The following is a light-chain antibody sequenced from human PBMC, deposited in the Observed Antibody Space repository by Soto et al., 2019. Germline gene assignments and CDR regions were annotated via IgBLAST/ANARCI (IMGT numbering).Light chain of an antibody. V-gene: IGLV2-14*01. CDR1: SSDVGGYKY. J-gene: IGLJ1*01. CDR2: DVN. CDR3: SSYTSSSTLV. Sequence: QSVLTQPASVSGSPGQSISISCTGNSSDVGGYKYVSWYQQHPGKAPKLMIYDVNNRPSGVPDRFSGSKSGNTASLTISGLQAEDEADYYCSSYTSSSTLVFGTGTKVTVL.